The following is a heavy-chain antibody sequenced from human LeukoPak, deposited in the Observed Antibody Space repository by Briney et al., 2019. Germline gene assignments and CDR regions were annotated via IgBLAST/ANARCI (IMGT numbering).Heavy chain of an antibody. Sequence: PSQTLSLTCTVSGGSISSGDYYWSWSRQPPGKGLEWVVYIYYSGSTYYNPSLKSRVTISVDTSKNQISLRLSSVTAADTAVYHCARDKGPYWYFDLWGRGTLVTASS. CDR3: ARDKGPYWYFDL. CDR1: GGSISSGDYY. J-gene: IGHJ2*01. V-gene: IGHV4-30-4*01. CDR2: IYYSGST.